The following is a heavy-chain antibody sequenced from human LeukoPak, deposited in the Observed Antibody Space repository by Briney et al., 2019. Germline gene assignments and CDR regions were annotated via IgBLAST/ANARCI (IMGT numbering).Heavy chain of an antibody. J-gene: IGHJ5*02. CDR3: ATESLDYYDSSGYYH. Sequence: ASVKVSCKASGYTFTSYGISWVRQAPGQGLEWMGWISAYNGNTNYAQKLQGRVTMTEDTSTDTAYMELSSLRSEDTAVYYCATESLDYYDSSGYYHWGQGTLVTVSS. D-gene: IGHD3-22*01. V-gene: IGHV1-18*01. CDR2: ISAYNGNT. CDR1: GYTFTSYG.